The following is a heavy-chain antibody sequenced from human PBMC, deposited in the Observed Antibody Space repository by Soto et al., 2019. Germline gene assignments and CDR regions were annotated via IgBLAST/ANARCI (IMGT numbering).Heavy chain of an antibody. J-gene: IGHJ4*02. CDR1: GFTFSSYA. V-gene: IGHV3-30-3*01. CDR3: ARDTPYLLYYSDSSGFYFDY. Sequence: VQLVESGGGVVQPGRSLRLSCAASGFTFSSYAMHWVRQAPGKGLEWVAVISYDGSNKYYADSVKGRFTISRDNSKNTLYLQMNSLRAEDTAVYYCARDTPYLLYYSDSSGFYFDYWGQGTLVTVSS. D-gene: IGHD3-22*01. CDR2: ISYDGSNK.